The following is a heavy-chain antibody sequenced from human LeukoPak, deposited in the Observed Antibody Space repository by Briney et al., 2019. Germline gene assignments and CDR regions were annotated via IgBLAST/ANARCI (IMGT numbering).Heavy chain of an antibody. J-gene: IGHJ4*02. CDR1: GYTFTSYG. CDR2: ISAYNGNT. CDR3: ARDGRYYDSSGYPSGD. V-gene: IGHV1-18*01. Sequence: TSVTVSCKASGYTFTSYGISWVRQAPGQGLEWMGWISAYNGNTNYAQKLQGRVTMTTDTSTSTAYMELRSLRSDDTAVYYCARDGRYYDSSGYPSGDWGQGTLVTVSS. D-gene: IGHD3-22*01.